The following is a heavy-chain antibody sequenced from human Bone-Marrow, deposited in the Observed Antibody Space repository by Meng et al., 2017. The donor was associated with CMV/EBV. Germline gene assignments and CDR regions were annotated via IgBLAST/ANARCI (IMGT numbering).Heavy chain of an antibody. CDR3: AKTRIAAAGTYYYYGMDV. D-gene: IGHD6-13*01. CDR1: GFTFSSYA. CDR2: IYSGGSST. Sequence: GESLKISCAASGFTFSSYAMSWVRQAPGKGLEWVSVIYSGGSSTYYADSVKGRFTISRDNSKNTLYLQMNSLRVEDTAVYYCAKTRIAAAGTYYYYGMDVWGQGTTVTVSS. J-gene: IGHJ6*02. V-gene: IGHV3-23*03.